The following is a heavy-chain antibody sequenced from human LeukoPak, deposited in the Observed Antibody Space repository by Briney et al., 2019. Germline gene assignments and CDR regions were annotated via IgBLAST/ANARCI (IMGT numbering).Heavy chain of an antibody. J-gene: IGHJ4*02. V-gene: IGHV3-74*01. CDR1: GFTFSRYW. Sequence: GGSLRLSCAASGFTFSRYWMHWVRQAPGRGLVWVSRINSDGSSTRYGDSVKGRFTISRDNAKNTLYLQMNSLRAEDTAVYYCARDYYDSSGYYGWGQGTLVTVSS. CDR2: INSDGSST. D-gene: IGHD3-22*01. CDR3: ARDYYDSSGYYG.